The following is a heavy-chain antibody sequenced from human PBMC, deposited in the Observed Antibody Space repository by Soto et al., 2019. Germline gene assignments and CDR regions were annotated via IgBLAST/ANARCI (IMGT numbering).Heavy chain of an antibody. CDR1: VFHFSSYV. CDR3: AKDSNKYSSSLRGRYFDY. Sequence: PWGSLRVCSASSVFHFSSYVMSWVRQAPGKGLEWVSGISGGGSNTFYADSVKGRFTISRDNSKNTLLLQMNSLGAEDTAVYYCAKDSNKYSSSLRGRYFDYWGQGIGVTVSS. CDR2: ISGGGSNT. J-gene: IGHJ4*02. V-gene: IGHV3-23*01. D-gene: IGHD4-4*01.